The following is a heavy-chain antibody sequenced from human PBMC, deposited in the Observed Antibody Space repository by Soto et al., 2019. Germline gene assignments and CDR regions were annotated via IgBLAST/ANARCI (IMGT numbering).Heavy chain of an antibody. CDR2: ISGSGGST. CDR3: AKEFSVLPQWYYFDY. J-gene: IGHJ4*02. D-gene: IGHD2-15*01. Sequence: PGGYLRLSCAASGFTFSSYAMSWVRQAPGKGLEWVSAISGSGGSTYYADSVKGRFTISRDNSKNTLYLQMNSLRAEDTAVYYCAKEFSVLPQWYYFDYRGQGTLVIASS. CDR1: GFTFSSYA. V-gene: IGHV3-23*01.